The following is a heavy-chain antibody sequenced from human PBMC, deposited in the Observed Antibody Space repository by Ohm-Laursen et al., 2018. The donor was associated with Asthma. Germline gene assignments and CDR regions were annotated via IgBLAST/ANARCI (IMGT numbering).Heavy chain of an antibody. D-gene: IGHD3-3*01. V-gene: IGHV3-30-3*01. CDR3: VRDVMEWYLPAFDF. CDR2: GGSYYDGGLK. J-gene: IGHJ4*02. Sequence: SLRLSCAASGFTFRSYAMHWVRQAPGKGLEWVAVGGSYYDGGLKYYADSVNGRFTVSRDDSKNTLYLQMNSLRPDDTAVYYCVRDVMEWYLPAFDFWGQGTLVTVPS. CDR1: GFTFRSYA.